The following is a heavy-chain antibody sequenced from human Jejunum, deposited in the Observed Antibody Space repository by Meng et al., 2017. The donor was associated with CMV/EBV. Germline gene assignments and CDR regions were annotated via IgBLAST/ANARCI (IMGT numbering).Heavy chain of an antibody. CDR3: APVGGWGTGAPTTMTP. D-gene: IGHD4-17*01. J-gene: IGHJ5*02. V-gene: IGHV3-23*01. CDR1: FRSYA. Sequence: FRSYAVSWVRGASEAGAEWFTTLRGGGDRISYADSVKGRFTISSDNYIDTLDLQLSSPRVDDTAVLYSAPVGGWGTGAPTTMTPWGQGTLVTVSS. CDR2: LRGGGDRI.